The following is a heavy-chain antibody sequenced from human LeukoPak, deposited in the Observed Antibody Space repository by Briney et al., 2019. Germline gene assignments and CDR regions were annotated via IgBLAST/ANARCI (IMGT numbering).Heavy chain of an antibody. Sequence: GESLKISCKGSGYSFTNYWIGWVRQMPGKGLEWMGIIYPGDSDTRYSPSFQGQVTMSVDKSISTAYLQWSSLKASDTAIYYCARLSGRDFDFWGQGTLVTVSS. CDR1: GYSFTNYW. V-gene: IGHV5-51*01. D-gene: IGHD1-26*01. CDR3: ARLSGRDFDF. CDR2: IYPGDSDT. J-gene: IGHJ4*02.